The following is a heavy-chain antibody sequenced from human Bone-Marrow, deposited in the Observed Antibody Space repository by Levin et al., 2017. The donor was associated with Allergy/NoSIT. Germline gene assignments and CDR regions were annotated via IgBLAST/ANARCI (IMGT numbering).Heavy chain of an antibody. J-gene: IGHJ4*02. Sequence: NPSETLSLTCTVSGGSISSYYWSWIRQPAGKGLEWIGRIYASGSTNYNPSLKSRVTMSLDTSKNQFSLKLSSVTAADTAVYYCARWDCSGGTGRFDCWGQGTLVSVSS. CDR2: IYASGST. CDR1: GGSISSYY. D-gene: IGHD2-15*01. CDR3: ARWDCSGGTGRFDC. V-gene: IGHV4-4*07.